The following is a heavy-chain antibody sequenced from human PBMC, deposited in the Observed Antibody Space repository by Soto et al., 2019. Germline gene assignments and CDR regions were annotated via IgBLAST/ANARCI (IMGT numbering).Heavy chain of an antibody. Sequence: TSETLSLTCTVSGGSISSGGYYWSWIRQHPGKGLEWIGYIYYSGSTYYNPSLKSRVTISVDTSKNQFSLKLSSVTAADTAVYYCATGGGIKRYFDYWGQGTRVTVSS. CDR2: IYYSGST. J-gene: IGHJ4*02. V-gene: IGHV4-31*03. CDR3: ATGGGIKRYFDY. D-gene: IGHD1-20*01. CDR1: GGSISSGGYY.